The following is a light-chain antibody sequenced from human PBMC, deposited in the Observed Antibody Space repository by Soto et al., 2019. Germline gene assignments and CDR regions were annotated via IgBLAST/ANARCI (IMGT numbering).Light chain of an antibody. CDR1: SGDIGGYNY. J-gene: IGLJ2*01. CDR3: SSYTSSSPLV. Sequence: QSALTQPASVSGSPGQSITISCTGTSGDIGGYNYVSWYQQHPGIAPKLIIFDVSNRPSGVSHRFSGSKTGTTASLTISGLQAEDEADYYCSSYTSSSPLVFGGGTKLTVL. V-gene: IGLV2-14*03. CDR2: DVS.